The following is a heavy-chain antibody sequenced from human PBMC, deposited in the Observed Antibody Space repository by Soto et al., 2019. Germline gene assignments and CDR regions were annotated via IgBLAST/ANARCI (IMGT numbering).Heavy chain of an antibody. V-gene: IGHV4-59*08. J-gene: IGHJ3*02. CDR3: ARRRSNDAFDI. CDR2: IYYSGST. Sequence: SETLSLTCTVSGVSISSYYWGWIRQPPGKGLEWIGYIYYSGSTNYNPSLKSRVTISVDTSKNQFSLKLSSVTAADTAVYYCARRRSNDAFDIWGQGTMVT. CDR1: GVSISSYY.